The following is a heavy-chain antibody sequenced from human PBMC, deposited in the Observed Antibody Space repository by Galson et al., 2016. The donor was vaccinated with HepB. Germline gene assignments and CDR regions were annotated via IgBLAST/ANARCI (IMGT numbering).Heavy chain of an antibody. V-gene: IGHV4-59*03. Sequence: LSLTCTVSGDSISNYSWSWIRPHPGQGLEWIGYIYYSGSTTYNPSLKSRVTISLDTSTNQVSLKLSSVTAADTAVYYCAMEPGYSSSGYYGMDVWGHGTTVTVSS. CDR2: IYYSGST. J-gene: IGHJ6*02. CDR3: AMEPGYSSSGYYGMDV. CDR1: GDSISNYS. D-gene: IGHD6-13*01.